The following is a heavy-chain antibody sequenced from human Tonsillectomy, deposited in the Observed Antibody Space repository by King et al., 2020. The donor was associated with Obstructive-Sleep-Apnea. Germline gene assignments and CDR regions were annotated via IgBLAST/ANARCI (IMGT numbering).Heavy chain of an antibody. CDR2: IWYDGSNK. J-gene: IGHJ4*02. CDR3: AKEMVAAAGSLDY. CDR1: GFTFSSYG. D-gene: IGHD6-13*01. Sequence: VQLVESGGGVVQPGRSLRLSCAASGFTFSSYGMHWVRQAPGKGLEWVAVIWYDGSNKYYADSVKGRFTISRDNSKNTLYLQMNRLRAADTAVYYCAKEMVAAAGSLDYWGQGTLVTVSS. V-gene: IGHV3-33*06.